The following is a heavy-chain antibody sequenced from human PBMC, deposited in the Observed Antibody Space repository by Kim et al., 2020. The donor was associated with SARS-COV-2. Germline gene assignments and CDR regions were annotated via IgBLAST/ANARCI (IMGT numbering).Heavy chain of an antibody. D-gene: IGHD5-12*01. J-gene: IGHJ4*02. Sequence: ASVKVSCQTSGYNFTVYYIHWVRQAPGQGPERMGWINPKSGGTNFAQKFQGRVTMTRDTSISTAYMELSRLRFDDTAVYYCARDGSGLAAFAYWGQGTLVTVSS. CDR1: GYNFTVYY. CDR3: ARDGSGLAAFAY. V-gene: IGHV1-2*02. CDR2: INPKSGGT.